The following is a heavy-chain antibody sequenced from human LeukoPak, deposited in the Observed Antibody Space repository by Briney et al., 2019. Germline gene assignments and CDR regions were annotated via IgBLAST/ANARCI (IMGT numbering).Heavy chain of an antibody. CDR2: TYWNDDK. J-gene: IGHJ4*02. CDR3: AHTAPGIAAAGPFFDY. Sequence: ESGPTLVNPPQPLTLTCTFSGFSLSTSAVGVGWIRQPPGKALEWLALTYWNDDKRYSPSLKSRLTITKDTSKNQVVLTMTNMQPVDTATYYCAHTAPGIAAAGPFFDYWGQGTLVTVSS. V-gene: IGHV2-5*01. CDR1: GFSLSTSAVG. D-gene: IGHD6-13*01.